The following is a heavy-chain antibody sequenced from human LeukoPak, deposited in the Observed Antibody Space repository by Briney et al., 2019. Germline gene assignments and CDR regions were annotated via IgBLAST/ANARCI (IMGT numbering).Heavy chain of an antibody. J-gene: IGHJ4*02. CDR3: ATLGWGSMITFGGVIVIPRGEDY. V-gene: IGHV3-23*01. D-gene: IGHD3-16*02. CDR2: ISGSGGST. Sequence: GGSLRLSCAASGFTFSSYAMSWVRQAPGKGLEWVSAISGSGGSTYYADSVKGRLTISRDNSKNTLYLQMHSLRAEDTAVYYCATLGWGSMITFGGVIVIPRGEDYWGQGTLVTVSS. CDR1: GFTFSSYA.